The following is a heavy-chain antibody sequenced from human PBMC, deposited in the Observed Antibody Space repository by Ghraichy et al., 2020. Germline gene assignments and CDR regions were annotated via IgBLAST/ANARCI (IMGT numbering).Heavy chain of an antibody. V-gene: IGHV3-43*01. CDR3: AKDITGYMVYYYGMDV. J-gene: IGHJ6*02. CDR1: GFTFDDYT. Sequence: GSLRLSCAASGFTFDDYTMHWVRQAPGKGLEWVSLISWDGGSTYYADSVKGRFTISRDNSKNSLYLQMNSLRTEDTALYYCAKDITGYMVYYYGMDVWGQGTTVTVSS. D-gene: IGHD5-24*01. CDR2: ISWDGGST.